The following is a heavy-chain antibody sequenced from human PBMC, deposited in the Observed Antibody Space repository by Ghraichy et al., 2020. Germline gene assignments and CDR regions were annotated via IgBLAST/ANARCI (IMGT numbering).Heavy chain of an antibody. CDR3: ARDGGYCGGGSCYDY. J-gene: IGHJ4*02. Sequence: GGSLRLSCAASGFTFSSYWMSWVRQAPGKGLEWVVNIKQDGSEKYYVDSVKGRFSISRDNAKKSLYLLMNSLRAEDTAVYYCARDGGYCGGGSCYDYWGQGTLVTVSS. V-gene: IGHV3-7*01. D-gene: IGHD2-15*01. CDR2: IKQDGSEK. CDR1: GFTFSSYW.